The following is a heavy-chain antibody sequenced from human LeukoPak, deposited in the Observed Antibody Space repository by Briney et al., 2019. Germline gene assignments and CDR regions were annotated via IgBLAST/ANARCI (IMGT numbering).Heavy chain of an antibody. CDR3: ARVLRRVLTGYYYYYGMDV. J-gene: IGHJ6*02. D-gene: IGHD3-9*01. Sequence: QTGGSLRLSCAASGFTVSSNYMSWVRQAPGKGLEWVSVIYSGGSTYYADSVKGRFTISRDNSKNTLYLQMNGLRAEDTAVYYCARVLRRVLTGYYYYYGMDVWGQGTTVTVSS. CDR2: IYSGGST. CDR1: GFTVSSNY. V-gene: IGHV3-53*01.